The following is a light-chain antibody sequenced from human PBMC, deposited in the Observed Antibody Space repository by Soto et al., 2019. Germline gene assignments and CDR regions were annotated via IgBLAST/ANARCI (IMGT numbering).Light chain of an antibody. CDR1: QSVRSN. V-gene: IGKV3-15*01. J-gene: IGKJ4*01. CDR2: GPS. Sequence: EMVMTQSPATLSVSPGESATLSCRASQSVRSNIAWYQQRPGQPPRLLIYGPSTRATGIPARFSGSGSGTEFTLTISSLQSEDFAVYYCEQYDIWPLTFGGGTKVEIK. CDR3: EQYDIWPLT.